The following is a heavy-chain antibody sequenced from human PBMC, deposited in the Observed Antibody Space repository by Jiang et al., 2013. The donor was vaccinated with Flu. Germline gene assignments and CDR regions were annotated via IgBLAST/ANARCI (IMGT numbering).Heavy chain of an antibody. J-gene: IGHJ3*01. D-gene: IGHD2/OR15-2a*01. CDR3: AKDRTFTPPGALDL. CDR1: GFTLSSYA. CDR2: TSGHGGTS. Sequence: VQLLESGGGSVQPGGSLRLSCVASGFTLSSYAMTWVRQAPGKGLEWVSSTSGHGGTSYYADSVKGRFTISRDNSENTVFLQMNSLRAEDTALYYCAKDRTFTPPGALDLWGQGTIVTVSS. V-gene: IGHV3-23*01.